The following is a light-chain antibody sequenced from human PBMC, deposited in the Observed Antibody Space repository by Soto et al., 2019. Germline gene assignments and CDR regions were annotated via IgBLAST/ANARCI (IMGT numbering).Light chain of an antibody. Sequence: QSALTQPPSASGSPGQSVTISCTGTSSDVGGYNYVSWYQQHPGKAPKLMIYEVSKRPSGVPDRFSGSKSGNTASLTVSGLQAEDEADYYCSSYAGSKTLFGGGPKLTV. CDR2: EVS. CDR1: SSDVGGYNY. J-gene: IGLJ2*01. V-gene: IGLV2-8*01. CDR3: SSYAGSKTL.